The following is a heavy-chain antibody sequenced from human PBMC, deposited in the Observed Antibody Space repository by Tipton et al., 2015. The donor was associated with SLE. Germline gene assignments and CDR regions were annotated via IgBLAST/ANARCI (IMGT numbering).Heavy chain of an antibody. D-gene: IGHD6-19*01. J-gene: IGHJ6*02. Sequence: QLVQSGAEVKKAGASVTVSCEASAYMFTSYYMHWVRQAPGQGLEWMGIINPSGGSTSYAQKFQGRGTMTRGATTSTVYMELSSLRSEDTALEYCAGAGAVASNYYYGMDVWGQGTGVTVSS. CDR3: AGAGAVASNYYYGMDV. CDR1: AYMFTSYY. CDR2: INPSGGST. V-gene: IGHV1-46*01.